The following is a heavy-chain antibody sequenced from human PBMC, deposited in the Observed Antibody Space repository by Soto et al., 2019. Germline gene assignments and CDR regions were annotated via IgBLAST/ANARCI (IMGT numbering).Heavy chain of an antibody. J-gene: IGHJ4*02. V-gene: IGHV2-5*01. Sequence: QITLKESGPTLVKPTQTLTLTCPFSGFSLSTSGVGVGWIRQPPGKALEWLALIYWNDDKRYSPSLKSRLTITKDTSNNQVVLTMTNMDPVDTATYYCAHRQYSNYGEGYFDYWGQGTLVPVSS. D-gene: IGHD4-4*01. CDR3: AHRQYSNYGEGYFDY. CDR1: GFSLSTSGVG. CDR2: IYWNDDK.